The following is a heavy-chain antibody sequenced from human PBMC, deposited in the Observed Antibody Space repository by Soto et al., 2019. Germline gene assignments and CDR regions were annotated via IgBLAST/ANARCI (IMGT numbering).Heavy chain of an antibody. CDR2: ISSSGSTI. J-gene: IGHJ4*02. D-gene: IGHD5-12*01. V-gene: IGHV3-11*01. Sequence: GGSLRLSCAASGFTFSDYYMSWIRQAPGKGLGWVSYISSSGSTIYYADSVKGRFTISRDNAKNSLYLQMNSLRAEDTAVYYCARAGRGYSGYDFRFDYWGQGTLVTVSS. CDR3: ARAGRGYSGYDFRFDY. CDR1: GFTFSDYY.